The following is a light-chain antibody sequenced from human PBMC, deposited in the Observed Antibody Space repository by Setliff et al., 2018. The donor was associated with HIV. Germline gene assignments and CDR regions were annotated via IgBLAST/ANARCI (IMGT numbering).Light chain of an antibody. Sequence: QSALTQPASVSGSPGQSITISCTGTSSDVGVYNYVSWYQQHPGKAPKLMIYDVSERPSGVPDRFSGSKSGNTASLTISGLQADDEADYYCCSYAGRYTYVFGTGTKVTVL. CDR1: SSDVGVYNY. CDR3: CSYAGRYTYV. J-gene: IGLJ1*01. CDR2: DVS. V-gene: IGLV2-11*01.